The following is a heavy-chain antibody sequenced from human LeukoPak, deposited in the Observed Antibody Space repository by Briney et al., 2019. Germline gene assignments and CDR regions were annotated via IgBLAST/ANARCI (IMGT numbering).Heavy chain of an antibody. Sequence: GGSLRLSCAASGFTFSSYSMNWVRQAPGKGLEWVSSISSSSSYIYYADSVKGRFTISRDNAKNSLYLQMYSLRAEDTAVYYCARADDIVVVPAAMEYWGQGTLVTVSS. J-gene: IGHJ4*02. CDR3: ARADDIVVVPAAMEY. V-gene: IGHV3-21*01. CDR2: ISSSSSYI. D-gene: IGHD2-2*01. CDR1: GFTFSSYS.